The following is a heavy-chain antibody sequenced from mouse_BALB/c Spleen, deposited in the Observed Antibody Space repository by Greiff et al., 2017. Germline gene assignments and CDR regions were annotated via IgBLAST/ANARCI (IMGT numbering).Heavy chain of an antibody. CDR3: ARDSLAMDY. J-gene: IGHJ4*01. CDR1: GFTFTDYY. V-gene: IGHV7-3*02. Sequence: EVQLVESGGGLVQPGGSLRLSCATSGFTFTDYYMSWVRQPPGKALEWLGFIRNKANGYTTEYSASVKGRFTISRDNSQSILYLQMNTLRAEDSATYYCARDSLAMDYWGQGTSVTVSS. CDR2: IRNKANGYTT.